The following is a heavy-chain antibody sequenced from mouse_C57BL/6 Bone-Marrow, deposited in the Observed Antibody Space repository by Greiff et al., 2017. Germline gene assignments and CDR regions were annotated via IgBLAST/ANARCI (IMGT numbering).Heavy chain of an antibody. Sequence: DVMLVESGGGLVQPGGSMKLSCVVSGFTFSNYWMNWVRQSPEKGLEWVAQIRLKSDNYATLYAESVKGRFTISRDDSKSSVYLQMNNLRAEDTGIYYCTDEGYFDYWGQGTTLTVSS. J-gene: IGHJ2*01. CDR3: TDEGYFDY. CDR2: IRLKSDNYAT. CDR1: GFTFSNYW. V-gene: IGHV6-3*01.